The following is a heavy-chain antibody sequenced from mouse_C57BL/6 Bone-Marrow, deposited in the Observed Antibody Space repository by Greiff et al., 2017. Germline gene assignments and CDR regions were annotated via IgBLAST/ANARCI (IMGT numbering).Heavy chain of an antibody. CDR3: ARPYYSSFFDY. CDR1: GFTFSSYA. Sequence: EVKLVESGGGLVKPGGSLKLSCAASGFTFSSYAMSWVRQTPEKRLEWVATISDGGSYTYYPDNVKGRFTISRDNAKNNLYLQMSHLKPEDTAMYYCARPYYSSFFDYWGQGTTLTVSS. CDR2: ISDGGSYT. D-gene: IGHD2-5*01. V-gene: IGHV5-4*03. J-gene: IGHJ2*01.